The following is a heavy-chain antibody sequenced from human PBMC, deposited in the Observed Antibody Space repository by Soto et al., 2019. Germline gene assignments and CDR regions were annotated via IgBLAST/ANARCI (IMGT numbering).Heavy chain of an antibody. CDR1: GFTFSSYG. CDR3: AKPVVFGVPGYGMDV. CDR2: ISYDGSNK. D-gene: IGHD3-10*01. Sequence: QVQLVESGGGVVQPGRSLRLSCAASGFTFSSYGMHWVRQAPGKGLEWVAVISYDGSNKYYADSVKGRFTISRDNSKNTLYLQRNSLRVEDTAVYHCAKPVVFGVPGYGMDVWGQGTTVTVSS. V-gene: IGHV3-30*18. J-gene: IGHJ6*02.